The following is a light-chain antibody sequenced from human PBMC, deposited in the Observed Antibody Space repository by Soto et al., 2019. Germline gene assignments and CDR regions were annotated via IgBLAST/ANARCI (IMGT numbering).Light chain of an antibody. J-gene: IGKJ1*01. CDR3: QHYNSYSEA. Sequence: DIQMTQSPSTLSGSVGDRVTITCRASQTISSWVAWYQQKPGKAPKLLIYKASTLKSGVPSRFSVSGSGTEFTLTISSLQPDDFATYYCQHYNSYSEAFGQGTKVELK. CDR2: KAS. CDR1: QTISSW. V-gene: IGKV1-5*03.